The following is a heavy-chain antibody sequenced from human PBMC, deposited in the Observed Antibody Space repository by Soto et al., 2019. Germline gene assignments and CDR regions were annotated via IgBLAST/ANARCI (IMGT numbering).Heavy chain of an antibody. V-gene: IGHV1-8*01. J-gene: IGHJ6*02. CDR1: GYTFTSYD. Sequence: SVKFSCKASGYTFTSYDINWVRQATGQGLEWMGWMNPNSGNTGYAQKFQGRVTMTRNTSISTAYMELSSLRSEDTAVYYCARPLRFLEWSHDYYGMDVWGQGTTVTVSS. CDR2: MNPNSGNT. CDR3: ARPLRFLEWSHDYYGMDV. D-gene: IGHD3-3*01.